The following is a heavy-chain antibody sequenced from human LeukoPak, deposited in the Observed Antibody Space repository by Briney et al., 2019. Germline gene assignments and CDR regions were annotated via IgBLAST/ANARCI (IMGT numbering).Heavy chain of an antibody. J-gene: IGHJ6*03. CDR3: ARDEAAAGSYYYYYYMDV. Sequence: ASVKVSCKASGGTFSSYVISWVRQAPGQGLEWMGIINPSGGSTSYAQKFQGRVTMTRDMSTSTVYMELNSLRSEDTAVYYCARDEAAAGSYYYYYYMDVWGKGTTVTVSS. CDR1: GGTFSSYV. V-gene: IGHV1-46*01. CDR2: INPSGGST. D-gene: IGHD6-13*01.